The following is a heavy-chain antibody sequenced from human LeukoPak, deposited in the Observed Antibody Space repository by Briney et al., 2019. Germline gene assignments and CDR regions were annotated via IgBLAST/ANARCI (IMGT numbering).Heavy chain of an antibody. Sequence: GGSLRLSCAASGFTFSSYSMNWVRQAPGKGLEWVSSISSSSYIYYADSVKGRFTISRDNAKNSLYLQMNSLRAEDTAVYYCARENEMGSYGYDYWGQGTLVTVSS. CDR3: ARENEMGSYGYDY. V-gene: IGHV3-21*01. D-gene: IGHD5-18*01. J-gene: IGHJ4*02. CDR2: ISSSSYI. CDR1: GFTFSSYS.